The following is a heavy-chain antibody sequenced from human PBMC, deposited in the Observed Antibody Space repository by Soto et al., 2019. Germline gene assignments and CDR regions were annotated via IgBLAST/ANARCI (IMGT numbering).Heavy chain of an antibody. CDR1: GGSISRYY. CDR2: LAYRGST. Sequence: SETLSLTCTVSGGSISRYYWSWVRQSPGPGLAWIGDLAYRGSTNYNPSLPSRVTISVDTSKKQFSLTRISVPAAATAVYYGGRDLVYCCGGSCFRRGDYDYGMGVWGQGITVTVS. D-gene: IGHD2-15*01. J-gene: IGHJ6*02. V-gene: IGHV4-59*01. CDR3: GRDLVYCCGGSCFRRGDYDYGMGV.